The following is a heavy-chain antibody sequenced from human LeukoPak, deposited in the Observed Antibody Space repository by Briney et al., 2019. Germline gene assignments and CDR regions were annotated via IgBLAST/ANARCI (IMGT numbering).Heavy chain of an antibody. CDR2: ISWNSGGI. D-gene: IGHD6-19*01. J-gene: IGHJ4*02. Sequence: GRSLRLSCAASGFTFDDYAMHWVRQAPGKGLEWVSGISWNSGGIGYADSVKGRFTISRDNAKNSLYLQMNSLRAEDMALYYCAKGYSSGWYLGPADYWGQGTLVTVSS. V-gene: IGHV3-9*03. CDR1: GFTFDDYA. CDR3: AKGYSSGWYLGPADY.